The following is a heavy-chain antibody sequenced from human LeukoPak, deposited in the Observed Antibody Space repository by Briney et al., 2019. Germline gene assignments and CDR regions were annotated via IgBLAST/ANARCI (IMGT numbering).Heavy chain of an antibody. V-gene: IGHV3-74*01. Sequence: PGGSLRLSCAASGFTFSSHWMHWVRQAPGKGLVWVSRINSDGSSTSYADSVKGRFTISRDNAKNTLYLQMNSLRAEDTAVYYCAKDRRYDSSGYYYPEYFQHWGQGTLVTVSS. D-gene: IGHD3-22*01. CDR1: GFTFSSHW. CDR3: AKDRRYDSSGYYYPEYFQH. CDR2: INSDGSST. J-gene: IGHJ1*01.